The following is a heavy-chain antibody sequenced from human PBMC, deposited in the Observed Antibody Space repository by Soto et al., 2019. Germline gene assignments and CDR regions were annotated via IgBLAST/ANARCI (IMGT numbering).Heavy chain of an antibody. D-gene: IGHD1-20*01. V-gene: IGHV4-39*01. Sequence: PSETLSLTCTVSGGSISSSSYYWGWIRQPPGKGLEWIGSIYYSGSTYYNPSLKSRVTISVDTSKNQFSLKLSSVTAADTAVYYCARHAPSYNWNNVDYYYYGMDVWGQGTTVTVSS. J-gene: IGHJ6*02. CDR3: ARHAPSYNWNNVDYYYYGMDV. CDR2: IYYSGST. CDR1: GGSISSSSYY.